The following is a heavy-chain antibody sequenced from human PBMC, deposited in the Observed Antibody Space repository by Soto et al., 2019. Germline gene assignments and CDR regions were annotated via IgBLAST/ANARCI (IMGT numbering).Heavy chain of an antibody. V-gene: IGHV4-61*01. CDR2: IYYSGST. J-gene: IGHJ4*02. CDR1: GVSVSSGSYY. CDR3: ARDAPRDGYNNGFDY. D-gene: IGHD5-12*01. Sequence: SDTLSLTCTVSGVSVSSGSYYWSWIRQPPGKGLEWIGYIYYSGSTNYNPSLKSRVTISVDTSKNQFSLKLSSVTAADTAVYYCARDAPRDGYNNGFDYWGQGTLVNVSS.